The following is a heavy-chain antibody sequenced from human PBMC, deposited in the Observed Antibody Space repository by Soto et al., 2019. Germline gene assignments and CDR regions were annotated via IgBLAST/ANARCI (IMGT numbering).Heavy chain of an antibody. Sequence: SETLSLTCTVSGGSISSSSYYWGWIRQPPGKGLEWIGSIYYSGSTYYNPSLKSRVTISVDTSKNQFSLKLSSVTAADTAVYYCARHFLSEFSPGYQLPPPFIDYWGQGTLVTVSS. CDR2: IYYSGST. CDR1: GGSISSSSYY. V-gene: IGHV4-39*01. CDR3: ARHFLSEFSPGYQLPPPFIDY. D-gene: IGHD2-2*01. J-gene: IGHJ4*02.